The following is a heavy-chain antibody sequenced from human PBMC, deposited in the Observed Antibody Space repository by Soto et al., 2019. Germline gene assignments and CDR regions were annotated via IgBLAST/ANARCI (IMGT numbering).Heavy chain of an antibody. V-gene: IGHV4-39*01. CDR1: GGSITSGTYY. J-gene: IGHJ4*02. Sequence: QLQLQESGPGLVKPSETLSLTCTVSGGSITSGTYYWGWIRQPPGKGLEWIGSIYYSGSTYYSPSLKGRVTISADTSKNQFSLSLRSVTATDTAVYYCARIGSICDFQYWGQGTLVTVSS. D-gene: IGHD2-2*01. CDR3: ARIGSICDFQY. CDR2: IYYSGST.